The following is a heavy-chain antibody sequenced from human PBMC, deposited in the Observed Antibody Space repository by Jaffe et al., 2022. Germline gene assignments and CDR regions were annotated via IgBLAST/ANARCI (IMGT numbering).Heavy chain of an antibody. CDR2: IYTSGST. Sequence: QVQLQESGPGLVKPSQTLSLTCTVSGGSISSGSYYWSWIRQPAGKGLEWIGRIYTSGSTNYNPSLKSRVTISVDTSKNQFSLKLSSVTAADTAVYYCAREAVVWGWLQFGEGWSSATSGYFDYWGQGTLVTVSS. J-gene: IGHJ4*02. V-gene: IGHV4-61*02. CDR3: AREAVVWGWLQFGEGWSSATSGYFDY. D-gene: IGHD3-10*01. CDR1: GGSISSGSYY.